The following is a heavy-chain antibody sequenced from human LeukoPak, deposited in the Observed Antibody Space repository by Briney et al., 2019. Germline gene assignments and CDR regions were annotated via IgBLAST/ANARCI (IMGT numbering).Heavy chain of an antibody. V-gene: IGHV3-30*03. CDR3: ARTSGSYPINDVDY. CDR1: GFTFSSYG. Sequence: GGSLRLSCAASGFTFSSYGMHWVRQAPGKGLEWVAVISYDGSDKYYADSVKGRFTISRDNSRNTLYLQMNTLRAEDTAVYYCARTSGSYPINDVDYWGPGTLVTVSS. J-gene: IGHJ4*02. CDR2: ISYDGSDK. D-gene: IGHD1-26*01.